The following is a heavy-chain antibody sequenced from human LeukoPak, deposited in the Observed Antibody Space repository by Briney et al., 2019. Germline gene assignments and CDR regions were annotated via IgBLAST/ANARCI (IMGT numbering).Heavy chain of an antibody. D-gene: IGHD2-2*01. CDR1: GYTLTELS. Sequence: GAPVKVSCKVSGYTLTELSMHWVRQAPGQGLEWMGRINPNSGDTNYAQKFQGRVTMTRDTSISTAYMELSRLRSDDTAVYYCARDYCSSTSCLFDYWGQGTLVSVSS. J-gene: IGHJ4*02. CDR3: ARDYCSSTSCLFDY. CDR2: INPNSGDT. V-gene: IGHV1-2*06.